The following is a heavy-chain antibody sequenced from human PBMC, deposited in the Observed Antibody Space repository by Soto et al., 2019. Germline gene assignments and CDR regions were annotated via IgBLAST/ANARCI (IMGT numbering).Heavy chain of an antibody. D-gene: IGHD3-10*01. CDR1: GFTFSSYA. Sequence: GGSLRLSCAASGFTFSSYAMHWVRQAPGKGLEWVAVISYDGSNKYYADSVKGRFTISRDNSKNTLYLQMNSLRAEDTAVYYCARDYYGSGSYYTGNYYYGMDVWGQGTTVTVSS. CDR3: ARDYYGSGSYYTGNYYYGMDV. CDR2: ISYDGSNK. V-gene: IGHV3-30-3*01. J-gene: IGHJ6*02.